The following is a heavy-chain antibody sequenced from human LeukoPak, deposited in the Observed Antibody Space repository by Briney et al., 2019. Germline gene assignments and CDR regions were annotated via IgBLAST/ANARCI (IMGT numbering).Heavy chain of an antibody. CDR3: ARGRALLWFGALDY. CDR2: IRYDGSNK. CDR1: GFTFSSYG. J-gene: IGHJ4*02. V-gene: IGHV3-30*02. Sequence: GGSLRLSCAASGFTFSSYGMHWVRQAPGKGLEWVAFIRYDGSNKYYADSVKGRFTISRDNSKNTLYLQMGSLRAEDMAVYYCARGRALLWFGALDYWGQGTLVTVSS. D-gene: IGHD3-10*01.